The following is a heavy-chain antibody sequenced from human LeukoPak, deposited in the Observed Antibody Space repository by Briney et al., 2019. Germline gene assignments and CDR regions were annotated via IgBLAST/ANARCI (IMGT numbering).Heavy chain of an antibody. Sequence: PGGSLRLSCAASGSTFSSYAMSWVRQAPGKGLEWVSAISGSGGSTYYADSVKGRFTISRDNSKNTLYLQMNSLRAEDTAVYYCAKLGYGSGSYSDYWGQGTLVTVSS. CDR1: GSTFSSYA. J-gene: IGHJ4*02. D-gene: IGHD3-10*01. CDR3: AKLGYGSGSYSDY. V-gene: IGHV3-23*01. CDR2: ISGSGGST.